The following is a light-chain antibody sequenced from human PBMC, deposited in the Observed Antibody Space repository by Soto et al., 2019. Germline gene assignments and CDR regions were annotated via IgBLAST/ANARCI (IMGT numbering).Light chain of an antibody. CDR2: WAS. Sequence: DIVMTQSPDSLAVSLGERATINCKSTQSVLYSSNNKNYLAWYQQKPGQPPKLLIYWASTRESGVPDRFSGSGSGTDFTLTIRSLQAEDVEVYYCQQYYSIPWSFGQGTKVEI. CDR3: QQYYSIPWS. CDR1: QSVLYSSNNKNY. V-gene: IGKV4-1*01. J-gene: IGKJ1*01.